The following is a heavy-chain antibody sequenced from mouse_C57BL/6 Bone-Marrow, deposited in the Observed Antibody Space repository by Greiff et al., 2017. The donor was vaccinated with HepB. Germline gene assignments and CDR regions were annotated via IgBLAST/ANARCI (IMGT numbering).Heavy chain of an antibody. CDR3: ALGDY. Sequence: QVHVKQSGTVLARPGASVKMSCKTSGYTFTSYWMHWVKQRPIQGLEWIGNIDPSDSETHYNQKFKDKATLTVDKSSSTAYMQLSSLTSEDSAVYYCALGDYWGQGTLVTVSA. J-gene: IGHJ3*01. V-gene: IGHV1-52*01. CDR1: GYTFTSYW. CDR2: IDPSDSET. D-gene: IGHD3-3*01.